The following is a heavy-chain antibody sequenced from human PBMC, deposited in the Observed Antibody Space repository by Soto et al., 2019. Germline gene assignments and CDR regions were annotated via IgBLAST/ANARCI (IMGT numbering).Heavy chain of an antibody. CDR2: IGGYGHTT. CDR1: GFSFGSYA. Sequence: EVQLLESGGGLVQPGGSLRLSCAASGFSFGSYAMTWVRQAPGKGLEWVSSIGGYGHTTHYAEFVQGRFIISRDDSKKTTDLQMNSLRVEDTAVYYCVKGGPTVIYFDHWGQGNLVSVSS. J-gene: IGHJ4*02. V-gene: IGHV3-23*01. CDR3: VKGGPTVIYFDH. D-gene: IGHD4-17*01.